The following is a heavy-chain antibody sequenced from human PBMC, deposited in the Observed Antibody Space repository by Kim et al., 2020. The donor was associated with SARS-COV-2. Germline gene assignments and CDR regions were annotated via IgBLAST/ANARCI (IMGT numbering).Heavy chain of an antibody. V-gene: IGHV4-4*02. Sequence: SETLSLTCAVSGGSISSSNWWSWVRQPPGKGLEWIGEIYHSGSTNYNPSLKSRVTISVDKSKNQFSLKLSSVTAADTAVYYCARDRALLPPPRYYYYYMDVWGKGTTVTVSS. CDR1: GGSISSSNW. D-gene: IGHD3-22*01. CDR3: ARDRALLPPPRYYYYYMDV. J-gene: IGHJ6*03. CDR2: IYHSGST.